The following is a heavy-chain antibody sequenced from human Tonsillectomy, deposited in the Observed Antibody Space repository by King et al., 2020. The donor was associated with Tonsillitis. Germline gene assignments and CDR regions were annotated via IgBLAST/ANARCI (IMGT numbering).Heavy chain of an antibody. J-gene: IGHJ2*01. CDR3: ARVLLIPAPPGRHGYSDL. Sequence: QLQESGPGLVKPSETLSLTCTVSGGSISSYYWSWIRQPPGKGLEWIGYIYYSGSTNYNPSLKSRVTISVDTSKNQFSLKLSSVTAADTAVYYCARVLLIPAPPGRHGYSDLWGRGPLVTFS. CDR2: IYYSGST. CDR1: GGSISSYY. D-gene: IGHD3-16*01. V-gene: IGHV4-59*01.